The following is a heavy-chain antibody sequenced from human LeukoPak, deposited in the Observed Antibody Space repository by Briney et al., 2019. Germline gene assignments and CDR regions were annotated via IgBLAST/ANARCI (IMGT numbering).Heavy chain of an antibody. D-gene: IGHD3-10*01. CDR3: ARGGYYGSGSFPDY. CDR2: ISAYNGDT. V-gene: IGHV1-18*01. CDR1: GDSFGSFG. J-gene: IGHJ4*02. Sequence: GASVKVSCKGSGDSFGSFGINWVRQAPGQGLEWMGWISAYNGDTNCAQKFQGRVTMTTDTSTSTAYMDLMSLRSDDTAVYYCARGGYYGSGSFPDYWGQGTLVTVSS.